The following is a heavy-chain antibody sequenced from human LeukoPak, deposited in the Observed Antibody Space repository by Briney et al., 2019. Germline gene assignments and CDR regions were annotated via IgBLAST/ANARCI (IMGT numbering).Heavy chain of an antibody. CDR3: ARFSSWSFDY. CDR2: ISSSGSTI. J-gene: IGHJ4*02. D-gene: IGHD6-13*01. V-gene: IGHV3-48*04. CDR1: GFTFSSYS. Sequence: GGSLRLSCAASGFTFSSYSMNWVRQAPGKGLEWVSYISSSGSTIYYADSVKGRFTISRDNAKNSLYLQMNSLRAEDTAVYYCARFSSWSFDYWGQGTLVTVSS.